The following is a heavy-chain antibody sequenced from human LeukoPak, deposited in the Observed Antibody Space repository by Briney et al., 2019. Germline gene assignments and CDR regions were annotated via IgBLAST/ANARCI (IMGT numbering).Heavy chain of an antibody. CDR1: GYTFTSYY. CDR3: ARRYTVTTSMNWFDP. Sequence: ASVKVSCKASGYTFTSYYMHWVRQAPGQGLEWMGIINPSGGSTSYAQKFQGRVTMTRDTSTSTVYMELSSLRSEDTAVYYCARRYTVTTSMNWFDPWGQGTLVIVSS. V-gene: IGHV1-46*01. CDR2: INPSGGST. J-gene: IGHJ5*02. D-gene: IGHD4-17*01.